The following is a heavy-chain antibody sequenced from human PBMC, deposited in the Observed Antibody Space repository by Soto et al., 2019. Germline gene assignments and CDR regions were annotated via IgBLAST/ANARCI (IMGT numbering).Heavy chain of an antibody. CDR1: GGSFSGYY. J-gene: IGHJ3*02. D-gene: IGHD3-22*01. CDR2: IYYSGST. V-gene: IGHV4-34*09. CDR3: ARVKVEYYYDSSGPSPFDI. Sequence: SETLSLTCAVYGGSFSGYYWSWIRQPPGKGLEWIGYIYYSGSTYYNPSLKSRVTISVDTSKNQFSLKLSSVTAADTAVYYCARVKVEYYYDSSGPSPFDIWGQGTMVTVSS.